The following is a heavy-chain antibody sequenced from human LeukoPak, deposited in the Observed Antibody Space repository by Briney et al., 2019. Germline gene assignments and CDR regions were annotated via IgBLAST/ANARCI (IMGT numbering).Heavy chain of an antibody. J-gene: IGHJ4*02. Sequence: GGSLRLSCAVSGFTFSGYGIHWVRQAPGKGLEWVAFIRSDGSKEFYADSVKGRFTISRDNSKNTLYLQVNSLRVEDTAVYYCAKGYGYYFDYWGQGTLVIVSS. CDR3: AKGYGYYFDY. CDR1: GFTFSGYG. D-gene: IGHD5-18*01. CDR2: IRSDGSKE. V-gene: IGHV3-30*02.